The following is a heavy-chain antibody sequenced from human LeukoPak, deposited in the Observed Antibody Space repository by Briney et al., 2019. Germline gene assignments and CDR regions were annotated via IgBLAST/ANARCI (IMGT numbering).Heavy chain of an antibody. D-gene: IGHD5-18*01. Sequence: PGGSLRLSCAASGFTVSSNYMSWVRQAPGKGLEWVSVIYSGGSTYYADSVKGRFTIFRDNSKNTLYLQMNSLRAEDTAVYYWARVGRYSYGYPYYFDYWGQGTLVTVSS. V-gene: IGHV3-53*01. CDR2: IYSGGST. CDR3: ARVGRYSYGYPYYFDY. J-gene: IGHJ4*02. CDR1: GFTVSSNY.